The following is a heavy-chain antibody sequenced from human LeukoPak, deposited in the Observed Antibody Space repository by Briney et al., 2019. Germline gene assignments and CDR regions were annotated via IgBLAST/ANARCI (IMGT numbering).Heavy chain of an antibody. CDR3: ARDPPGYYFDY. Sequence: ASVKVSCKASGYTFTSYGISWVRQAPGQGLEWMGWISAYNGNTNYAQKLQGRVTISTDTSTSTAYMELRSLRSDDTAVYYCARDPPGYYFDYWGQGTLVTVSS. V-gene: IGHV1-18*01. J-gene: IGHJ4*02. CDR1: GYTFTSYG. CDR2: ISAYNGNT.